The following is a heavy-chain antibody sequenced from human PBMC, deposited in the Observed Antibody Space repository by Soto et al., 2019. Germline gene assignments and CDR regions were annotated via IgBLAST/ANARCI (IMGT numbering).Heavy chain of an antibody. CDR2: IYYSGST. CDR1: GGSISSGGYY. CDR3: ASSSVGYCSSTSCYGSLVDY. Sequence: TSETLSLTCTVSGGSISSGGYYWSWIRPHPGKGLEWIGYIYYSGSTYYNPSLKSRVTISVDTSKNQFSLKLSSVTAADTTVYYCASSSVGYCSSTSCYGSLVDYWGQGTLVTVSS. J-gene: IGHJ4*02. V-gene: IGHV4-31*03. D-gene: IGHD2-2*01.